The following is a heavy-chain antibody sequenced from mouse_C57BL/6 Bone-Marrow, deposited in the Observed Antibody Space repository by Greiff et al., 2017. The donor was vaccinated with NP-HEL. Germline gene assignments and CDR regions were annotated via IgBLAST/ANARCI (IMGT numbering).Heavy chain of an antibody. CDR1: GYTFTSYW. V-gene: IGHV1-61*01. CDR2: IYPSDSET. J-gene: IGHJ4*01. D-gene: IGHD2-2*01. CDR3: VIYYGYDNAMDY. Sequence: QVQLQQPGAELVRPGSSVKLSCKASGYTFTSYWMDWVKQRPGQGLEWIGNIYPSDSETHYNQKFKDKATLTVDKSSSTAYMQLSSLTSEDSAVYYCVIYYGYDNAMDYWGQGTSVTVSS.